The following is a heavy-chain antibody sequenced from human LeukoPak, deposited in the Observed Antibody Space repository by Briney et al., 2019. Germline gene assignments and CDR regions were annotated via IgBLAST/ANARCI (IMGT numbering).Heavy chain of an antibody. Sequence: SETLSLTCTVSGGSITSFYWSWIRQSPGKGLEWIGYIYSSRSTTYNPSLKSRVTISVDTSKNQFSLKLCSVTAADTAMYYCARGNHYDSSAYDYWGLGTLVTVSS. D-gene: IGHD3-22*01. V-gene: IGHV4-59*01. J-gene: IGHJ4*02. CDR1: GGSITSFY. CDR3: ARGNHYDSSAYDY. CDR2: IYSSRST.